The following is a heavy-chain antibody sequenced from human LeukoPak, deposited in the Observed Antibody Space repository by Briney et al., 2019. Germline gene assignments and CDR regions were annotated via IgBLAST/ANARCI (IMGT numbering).Heavy chain of an antibody. D-gene: IGHD6-6*01. CDR1: GGSISSGSYY. Sequence: SETLSLTCTVSGGSISSGSYYWSWIRQPAGKGLEWIGRIYTSGSTNYNPSLKSRVTISVDTSKNQFTLKLSSVTAADTAVYYCARVGSAAARPPYYYYYYMDVWGKGTTVTVSS. CDR3: ARVGSAAARPPYYYYYYMDV. J-gene: IGHJ6*03. CDR2: IYTSGST. V-gene: IGHV4-61*02.